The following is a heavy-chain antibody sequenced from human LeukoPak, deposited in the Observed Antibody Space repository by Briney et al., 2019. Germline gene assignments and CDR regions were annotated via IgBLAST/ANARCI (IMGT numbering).Heavy chain of an antibody. CDR3: ARGVANYYDSSGYQN. CDR1: GFTFSSYA. J-gene: IGHJ4*02. CDR2: ISGSGGST. V-gene: IGHV3-23*01. Sequence: PGGSLRLSCAASGFTFSSYAMSWVRQAPGKGLEWVSAISGSGGSTYYADSVKGRFTISRDNSKNTLYLQMNSLRAEDTAVYYCARGVANYYDSSGYQNWGQGTLVTVSS. D-gene: IGHD3-22*01.